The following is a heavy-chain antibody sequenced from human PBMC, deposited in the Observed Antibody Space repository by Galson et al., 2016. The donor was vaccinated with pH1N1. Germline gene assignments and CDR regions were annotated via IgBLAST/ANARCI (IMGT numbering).Heavy chain of an antibody. CDR2: LYDVGSQ. CDR3: ARDSTRNWYFDL. J-gene: IGHJ2*01. V-gene: IGHV3-NL1*01. Sequence: SLRLSCAASGFTFSSYGMHWVRQAPGKGLEWVSTLYDVGSQYYADSVNGRFTISRDNSKNTLYLQMNSLRAEDTALYYCARDSTRNWYFDLWGRGTLVTVSS. CDR1: GFTFSSYG.